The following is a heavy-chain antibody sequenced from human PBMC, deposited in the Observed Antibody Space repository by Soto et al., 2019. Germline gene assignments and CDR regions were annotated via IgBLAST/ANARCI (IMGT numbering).Heavy chain of an antibody. Sequence: GGSLRLSCAASGFTFSSYWMSWVRQAPGKGLEWVANIKQDGSEKYYVDSVKGRFTISRDNAKNSLYLQMNSLGAEDTAVYYCARDGYSGYDSYFDDWGQGTLVTVSS. CDR2: IKQDGSEK. D-gene: IGHD5-12*01. J-gene: IGHJ4*02. CDR1: GFTFSSYW. V-gene: IGHV3-7*03. CDR3: ARDGYSGYDSYFDD.